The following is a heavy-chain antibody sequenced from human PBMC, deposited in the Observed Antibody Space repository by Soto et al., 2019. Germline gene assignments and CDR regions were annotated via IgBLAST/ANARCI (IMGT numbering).Heavy chain of an antibody. D-gene: IGHD1-26*01. CDR3: AKDKGWSYSWDY. V-gene: IGHV3-30*18. J-gene: IGHJ4*02. CDR1: GFTFSSYG. Sequence: QVQLVESGGGVVQPGRSLRLSCAASGFTFSSYGMHWVRQAPGKGLEWVAVISYDGSNKYYADSVKGRFTISRDNSKNTLYLQMNSLRAEDTAVYYCAKDKGWSYSWDYWGQGTLVTDSS. CDR2: ISYDGSNK.